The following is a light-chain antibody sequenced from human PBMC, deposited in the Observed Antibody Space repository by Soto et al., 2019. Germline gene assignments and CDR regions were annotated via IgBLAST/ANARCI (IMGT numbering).Light chain of an antibody. CDR3: QHSGDFRWT. CDR2: GAS. Sequence: EIVMTQSPATLSVSPGERATLSFRASQSVSSNLAWYQQKPGQAPRRLIYGASSRATGIPDRFSGRGFGTDFTLTISRLEPEDFAVYYCQHSGDFRWTFGQGTKVDIK. V-gene: IGKV3D-15*01. J-gene: IGKJ1*01. CDR1: QSVSSN.